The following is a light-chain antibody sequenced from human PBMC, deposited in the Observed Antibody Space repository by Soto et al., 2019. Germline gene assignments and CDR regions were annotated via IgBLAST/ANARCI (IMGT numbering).Light chain of an antibody. CDR2: GAS. J-gene: IGKJ5*01. V-gene: IGKV3-15*01. Sequence: EIVMTQSPATLSVSPGERATLSCRASQSVSSNLAWYQQKPGQAPRLLIYGASTRATGIPAGFSGSGSGTEFTLTISSLQSEDFAVYYCQQYKNWPPITFGQGTRLEIK. CDR1: QSVSSN. CDR3: QQYKNWPPIT.